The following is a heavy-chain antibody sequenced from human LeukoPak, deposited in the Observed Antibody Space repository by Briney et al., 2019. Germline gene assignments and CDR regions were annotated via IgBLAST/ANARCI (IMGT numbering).Heavy chain of an antibody. CDR1: GFTFSSYA. Sequence: GGSLRLSCAASGFTFSSYAMSWVRQAPGKGLEWVSAISGSGGSTYYAGSVKGRFTISRDNSKNTLYLQMNSLRAEDTAVYYCAKDEEGDGAFDIWGQGTMVTVSS. J-gene: IGHJ3*02. CDR2: ISGSGGST. CDR3: AKDEEGDGAFDI. V-gene: IGHV3-23*01. D-gene: IGHD2-21*02.